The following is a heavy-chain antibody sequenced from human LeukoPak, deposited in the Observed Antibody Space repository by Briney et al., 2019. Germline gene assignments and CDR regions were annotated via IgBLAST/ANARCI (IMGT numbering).Heavy chain of an antibody. CDR3: RVIVAVHGYLDYFVF. D-gene: IGHD2/OR15-2a*01. CDR2: INEDGSNK. Sequence: GGSLRPSCTASGFSFSNHYMGWIRQAPGKGLEWVANINEDGSNKWPLGSVKGRFTVSRDNARNSVYVQMNSLRVEDTAVYYTRVIVAVHGYLDYFVFGGPGELVTVS. CDR1: GFSFSNHY. J-gene: IGHJ4*02. V-gene: IGHV3-7*01.